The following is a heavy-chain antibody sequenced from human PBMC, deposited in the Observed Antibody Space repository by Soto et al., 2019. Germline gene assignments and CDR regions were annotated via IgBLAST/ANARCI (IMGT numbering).Heavy chain of an antibody. CDR2: ISAFNGDT. Sequence: QVQLVQSGTEVKKSGASVNVSCKAFGYTFTSYGFSWVRQVPGQGLEWLGWISAFNGDTQYAQTMKGRLTVTTDTSTTTLHMELRSLTPADTAVYYCTREAGWQRMVPYDWGQGTLVTVS. CDR1: GYTFTSYG. V-gene: IGHV1-18*04. CDR3: TREAGWQRMVPYD. J-gene: IGHJ4*02. D-gene: IGHD6-25*01.